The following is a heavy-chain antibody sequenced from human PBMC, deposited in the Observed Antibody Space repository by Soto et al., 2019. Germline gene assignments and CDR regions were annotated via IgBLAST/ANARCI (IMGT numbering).Heavy chain of an antibody. J-gene: IGHJ6*02. D-gene: IGHD5-12*01. CDR2: IHSSGTF. CDR3: ARDNIVSKGYGMDV. V-gene: IGHV4-4*07. CDR1: GASISNAY. Sequence: QVQLQESGPGLVKPSETLSLTCTVSGASISNAYWSWIRQAAGKRLEWIGRIHSSGTFNYNPSLKSRVSISRDMSTYQISLKLNSVTAADTAVYYCARDNIVSKGYGMDVWGQGTTVTVSS.